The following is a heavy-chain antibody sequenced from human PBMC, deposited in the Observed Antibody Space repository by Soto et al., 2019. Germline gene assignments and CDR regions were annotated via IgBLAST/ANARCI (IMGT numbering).Heavy chain of an antibody. V-gene: IGHV3-33*01. D-gene: IGHD2-8*01. CDR3: TRHRGVSLNWFDP. CDR2: IWDDGSHK. Sequence: QVQLVESGGGVVQPGRSLRLSCAASGFTFSNYAMHWVRQAPGKGLEWVAVIWDDGSHKYYADSMKGRFTISRDNSKNTLYLQMTSLRVDDTAVYYCTRHRGVSLNWFDPWGQGTLVTVSS. J-gene: IGHJ5*02. CDR1: GFTFSNYA.